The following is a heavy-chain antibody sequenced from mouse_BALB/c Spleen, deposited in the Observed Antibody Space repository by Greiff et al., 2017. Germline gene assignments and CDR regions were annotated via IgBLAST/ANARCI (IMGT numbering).Heavy chain of an antibody. J-gene: IGHJ3*01. V-gene: IGHV3-2*02. D-gene: IGHD1-1*01. CDR2: ISYSGST. CDR3: ARSGSSLAWFAY. CDR1: GYSITSDYA. Sequence: EVMLVESGPGLVKPSQSLSLTCTVTGYSITSDYAWNWIRQFPGNKLEWMGYISYSGSTSYNPSLKSRISITRDTSKNQFFLQLNSVTTEDTATYYCARSGSSLAWFAYWGQGTLVTVSA.